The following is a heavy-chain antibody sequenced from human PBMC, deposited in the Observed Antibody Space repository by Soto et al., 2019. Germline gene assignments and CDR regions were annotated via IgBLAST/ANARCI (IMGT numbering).Heavy chain of an antibody. V-gene: IGHV3-30*04. CDR1: GFTFSNYD. CDR2: ISSDESKI. CDR3: AREVRPEITFDY. D-gene: IGHD1-20*01. Sequence: QVQLVESGGGVVQPGRSLRLSCAASGFTFSNYDMHWVRQAPGKGLEWVAVISSDESKIFYADSVRGRFTISRDIAKNTLYLQMNSLRAEDTAIYYWAREVRPEITFDYWGQGTLVTVSS. J-gene: IGHJ4*02.